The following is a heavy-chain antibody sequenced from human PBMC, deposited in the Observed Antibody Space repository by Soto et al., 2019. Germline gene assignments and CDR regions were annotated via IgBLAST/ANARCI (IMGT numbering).Heavy chain of an antibody. CDR1: GFTFSRYG. CDR3: ARDQDFHNDSSGVLDY. Sequence: LRLSCTASGFTFSRYGLHWVRQAPGKGLEWVAVISYDGSNENYGDSVKGRFTISRDNSRNTLFLQVNSLRPEDTAVYYCARDQDFHNDSSGVLDYWGQGTLVTVSS. V-gene: IGHV3-30-3*01. CDR2: ISYDGSNE. D-gene: IGHD3-22*01. J-gene: IGHJ4*02.